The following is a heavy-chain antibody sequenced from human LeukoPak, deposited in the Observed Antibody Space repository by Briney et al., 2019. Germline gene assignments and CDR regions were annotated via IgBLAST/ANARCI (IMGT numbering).Heavy chain of an antibody. J-gene: IGHJ5*02. Sequence: ASVKVSCKASGYTFTSYDINWVRQATGQGLEWMGWMNPNSGNTGYAQKFQGRVTMSRNTSISTAYMELSSLRSEDTAVYYCARVADREWLGFDPWGQGTLVTVSS. V-gene: IGHV1-8*01. CDR2: MNPNSGNT. CDR3: ARVADREWLGFDP. D-gene: IGHD3-3*01. CDR1: GYTFTSYD.